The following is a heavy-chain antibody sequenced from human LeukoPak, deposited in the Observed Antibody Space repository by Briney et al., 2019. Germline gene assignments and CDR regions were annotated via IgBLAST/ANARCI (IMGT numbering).Heavy chain of an antibody. D-gene: IGHD3-10*01. CDR3: ANDLMRDRWFGES. Sequence: GGSLRLSCAASGLTFSSYAIHWVRQAPGKGLEWVAGISYDGSIKYNGDSVKGRFTISRDNYKNTLYLEVNSLRVEDTALYYCANDLMRDRWFGESWGQGTLVIVSS. J-gene: IGHJ5*02. V-gene: IGHV3-30*04. CDR2: ISYDGSIK. CDR1: GLTFSSYA.